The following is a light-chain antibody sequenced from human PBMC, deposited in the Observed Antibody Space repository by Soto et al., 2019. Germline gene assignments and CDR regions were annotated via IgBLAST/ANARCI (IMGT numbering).Light chain of an antibody. J-gene: IGKJ5*01. CDR3: QQYNSYPIT. CDR2: KAS. V-gene: IGKV1-5*03. Sequence: DIQMTQSPSTLSASVGDRVTITCRASQSIDNWLAWYQQKPGRAPKLLIYKASSLESGVPSSFISSGSGTEFTLTISSLQPDDFATYYCQQYNSYPITFGQGTRLEMK. CDR1: QSIDNW.